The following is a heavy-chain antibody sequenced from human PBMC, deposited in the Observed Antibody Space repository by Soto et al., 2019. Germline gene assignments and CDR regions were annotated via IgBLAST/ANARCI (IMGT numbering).Heavy chain of an antibody. CDR1: GGSISSYY. D-gene: IGHD3-22*01. Sequence: SETLSLTCTVSGGSISSYYWSWIRQPPGKGLEWIGYIYYSGSTNYNPSLKSRVTISVDTSKNQFSLKLSSVTAADTAVYYCARGGYYYDSSSQIDYWGQGTLVTVSS. V-gene: IGHV4-59*01. CDR3: ARGGYYYDSSSQIDY. CDR2: IYYSGST. J-gene: IGHJ4*02.